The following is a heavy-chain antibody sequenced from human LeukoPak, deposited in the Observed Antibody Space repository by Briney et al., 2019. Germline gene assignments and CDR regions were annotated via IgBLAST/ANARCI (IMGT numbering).Heavy chain of an antibody. CDR3: ARDNRYGSGSYYRNDAFDI. CDR1: GGSISSYY. V-gene: IGHV4-59*01. Sequence: SETLSLTCTVSGGSISSYYWRWIRQPPGKGLEWIGYIYYSGSTNYNPSLKSRVTISVDTSKNQFSLKLSSVTAADTAVYYCARDNRYGSGSYYRNDAFDIWGQGTMVTVSS. CDR2: IYYSGST. J-gene: IGHJ3*02. D-gene: IGHD3-10*01.